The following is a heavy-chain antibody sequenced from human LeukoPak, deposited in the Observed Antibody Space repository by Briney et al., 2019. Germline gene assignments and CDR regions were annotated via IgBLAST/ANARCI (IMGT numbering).Heavy chain of an antibody. CDR2: IYYSGST. CDR3: ARAYYYGSGSYYFDY. Sequence: SETLSLTCTVSGGSISSYYWSWIRQPPGKGLEWIGYIYYSGSTNYNPSLKSRVTISVDTSKNQFSLKLSSVTAADTAVYYCARAYYYGSGSYYFDYWGQGTLVTVSS. J-gene: IGHJ4*02. CDR1: GGSISSYY. D-gene: IGHD3-10*01. V-gene: IGHV4-59*01.